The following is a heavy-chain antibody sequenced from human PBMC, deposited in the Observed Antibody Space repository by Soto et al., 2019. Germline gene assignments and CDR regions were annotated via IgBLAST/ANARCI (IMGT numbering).Heavy chain of an antibody. Sequence: QVQLVQSGGEVKKPGASVKVSCKASGYTFNTFGINWVRQAPGQGLEWMGWMNTYSGKTEYAQKFEGRVTTSTDASTSTAYLKLRSLRSDDRAVYYCATDGLSGSNNQYQWYGPWGQGTLVTVSS. CDR1: GYTFNTFG. V-gene: IGHV1-18*01. J-gene: IGHJ5*02. CDR2: MNTYSGKT. D-gene: IGHD3-10*01. CDR3: ATDGLSGSNNQYQWYGP.